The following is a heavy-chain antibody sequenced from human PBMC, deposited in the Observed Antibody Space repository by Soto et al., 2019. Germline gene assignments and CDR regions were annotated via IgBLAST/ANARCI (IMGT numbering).Heavy chain of an antibody. Sequence: QVQLVQSGAEVKKPGSSVKVSCKASGGTFSSYAISWVRQAPGQGLEWMGGIIPIFGTANYAQKFQGRVTITADESTSTAYMELSSLRSEDTAMYYCARTRTTVTSYYYYGMDVWGQGTTVTVSS. CDR1: GGTFSSYA. CDR2: IIPIFGTA. V-gene: IGHV1-69*01. CDR3: ARTRTTVTSYYYYGMDV. J-gene: IGHJ6*02. D-gene: IGHD4-17*01.